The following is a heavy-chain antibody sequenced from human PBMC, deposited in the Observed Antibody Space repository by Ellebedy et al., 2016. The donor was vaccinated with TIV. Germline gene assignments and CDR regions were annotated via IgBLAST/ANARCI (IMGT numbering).Heavy chain of an antibody. CDR1: GFTFSTYS. CDR2: ISSDSSTI. D-gene: IGHD1-26*01. V-gene: IGHV3-48*01. J-gene: IGHJ4*02. CDR3: VRGAGSYHFDY. Sequence: PGGSLRLSCVASGFTFSTYSMNWVRQAPGKGLEWVSYISSDSSTIYYADSVKGRFTVSRDNPKNTLYLQMNSLRAEDTAVYYCVRGAGSYHFDYWGQGTLVTV.